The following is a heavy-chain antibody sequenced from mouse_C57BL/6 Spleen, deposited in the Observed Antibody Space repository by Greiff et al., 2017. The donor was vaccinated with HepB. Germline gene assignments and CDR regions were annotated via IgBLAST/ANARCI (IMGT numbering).Heavy chain of an antibody. CDR3: ARGLLRRVGAMDY. CDR2: IDPSDSET. D-gene: IGHD2-3*01. Sequence: QVQLQQSGAELVRPGSSVKLSCKASGYTFTSYWMHWVKQRPIQGLEWIGNIDPSDSETHYNQKFKDKATLTVDKSSSTAYMQLSSLTSEDSAVYYCARGLLRRVGAMDYWGQGTSVTVSS. V-gene: IGHV1-52*01. J-gene: IGHJ4*01. CDR1: GYTFTSYW.